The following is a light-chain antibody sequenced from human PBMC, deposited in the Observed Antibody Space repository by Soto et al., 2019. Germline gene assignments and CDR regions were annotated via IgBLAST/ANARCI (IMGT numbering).Light chain of an antibody. J-gene: IGLJ1*01. Sequence: TQPGTVVGSGGRSITISCTGTSRDVGGYNYVCWYQQHPGKAPKLMIYEVSNRPSGVSNRFSGSKSGNTASLTISGLQAEDEADYYCSSYTSSSTLYVFGTGTKVTVL. V-gene: IGLV2-14*01. CDR2: EVS. CDR1: SRDVGGYNY. CDR3: SSYTSSSTLYV.